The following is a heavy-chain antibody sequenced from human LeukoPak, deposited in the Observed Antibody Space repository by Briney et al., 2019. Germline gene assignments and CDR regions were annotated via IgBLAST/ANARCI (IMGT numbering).Heavy chain of an antibody. CDR1: GGSIRSYY. Sequence: SETLSLTCTVSGGSIRSYYWSWIRQPPGKGLEWIGEINHSGSTNYNPSLKSRVTISVDTSKNQSSLKLTSVTAADTAVYYCARHASDYYDSSGYGIDNWGQGTLVTVSS. CDR3: ARHASDYYDSSGYGIDN. D-gene: IGHD3-22*01. CDR2: INHSGST. V-gene: IGHV4-59*08. J-gene: IGHJ4*02.